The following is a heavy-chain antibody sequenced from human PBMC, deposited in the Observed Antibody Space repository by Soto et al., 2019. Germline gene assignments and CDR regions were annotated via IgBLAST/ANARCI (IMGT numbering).Heavy chain of an antibody. Sequence: GASVKVSCKASGYTFTSYAMHWVRQAPGQRLEWMGWINAGNGNTKYSQKFQGRVTITRDTSASTAYMELSSLRSEDTAVYYCARNYIAEAGPYYFDYWGQGTLVPVSS. D-gene: IGHD6-13*01. CDR2: INAGNGNT. CDR3: ARNYIAEAGPYYFDY. CDR1: GYTFTSYA. J-gene: IGHJ4*02. V-gene: IGHV1-3*01.